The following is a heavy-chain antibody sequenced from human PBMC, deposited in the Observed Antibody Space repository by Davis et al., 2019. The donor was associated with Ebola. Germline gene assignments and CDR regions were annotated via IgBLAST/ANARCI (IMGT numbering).Heavy chain of an antibody. D-gene: IGHD6-25*01. CDR3: ARGGARPPTNYYYYYGMDV. CDR1: GYTFTGYY. CDR2: INPNSGGT. V-gene: IGHV1-2*04. Sequence: ASVKVSCKASGYTFTGYYMHWVRQAPGQGLEWMGWINPNSGGTNYAQKFQGWVTMTRDTSISTACMELSRLRSDDTAVYYCARGGARPPTNYYYYYGMDVWGQGTTVTVSS. J-gene: IGHJ6*02.